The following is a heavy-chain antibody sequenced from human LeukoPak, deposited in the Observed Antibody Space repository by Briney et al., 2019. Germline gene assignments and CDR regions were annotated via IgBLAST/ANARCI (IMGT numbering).Heavy chain of an antibody. V-gene: IGHV3-30-3*01. J-gene: IGHJ4*02. D-gene: IGHD6-19*01. CDR2: ISYDGSNK. CDR3: ARGPGPAGGSSGWYYFDY. Sequence: PGGSLRLSCAASGFTFSSYAMHWVRQAPGKGLEWVAVISYDGSNKYYADSVKGRFTISRDNSRNTLYLQMDSLRGEDTAMYYCARGPGPAGGSSGWYYFDYWGQGTLVTVSS. CDR1: GFTFSSYA.